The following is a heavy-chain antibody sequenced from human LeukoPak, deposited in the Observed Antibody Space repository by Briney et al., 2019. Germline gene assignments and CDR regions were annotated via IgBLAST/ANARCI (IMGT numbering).Heavy chain of an antibody. Sequence: GGSLRLSCAASGFTFSGYGMHWVRQAPDKGLEWVAVIWYDGNNKYYAESVKGRFTISRDNSKNALYLQMNSLRAEDTAVYYCAKDWGYTTMVSYYFDYWGQGALVTVSS. V-gene: IGHV3-33*06. CDR1: GFTFSGYG. CDR3: AKDWGYTTMVSYYFDY. CDR2: IWYDGNNK. J-gene: IGHJ4*02. D-gene: IGHD5-18*01.